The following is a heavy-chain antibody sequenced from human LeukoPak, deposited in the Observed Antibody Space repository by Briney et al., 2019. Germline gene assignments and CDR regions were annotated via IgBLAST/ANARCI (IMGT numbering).Heavy chain of an antibody. CDR3: ARLELDP. J-gene: IGHJ5*02. V-gene: IGHV3-30-3*01. CDR1: GFTFSSYA. CDR2: ISYDGSNK. Sequence: PGGSLRLSCAASGFTFSSYAMHWVRQAPGKGLEWVAVISYDGSNKYYADSMKGRFTISRDNSKNTLYLQMNSLRAEDTAVYYCARLELDPWGQGTLVTVSS.